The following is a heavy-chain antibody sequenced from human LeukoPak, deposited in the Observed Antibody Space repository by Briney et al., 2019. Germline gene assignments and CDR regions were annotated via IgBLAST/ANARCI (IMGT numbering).Heavy chain of an antibody. D-gene: IGHD3-22*01. CDR2: IYYSGST. V-gene: IGHV4-59*01. J-gene: IGHJ4*02. CDR1: GGSISSYY. CDR3: ARGNTDMIVADPFDY. Sequence: PSETLSLTCTVSGGSISSYYWSWIRQPPGKGLEWIGYIYYSGSTNYNPSLKSRVTISVDTSKNQFSLKLSSVTAADTAVYYCARGNTDMIVADPFDYWGQGTLVTVSS.